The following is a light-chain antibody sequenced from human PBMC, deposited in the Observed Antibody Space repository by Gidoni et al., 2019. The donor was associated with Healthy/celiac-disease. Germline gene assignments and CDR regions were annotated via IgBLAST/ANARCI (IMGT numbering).Light chain of an antibody. V-gene: IGKV1-12*01. J-gene: IGKJ3*01. CDR1: QGISSL. CDR3: QQGNSFPFT. CDR2: AAS. Sequence: DIQRPHSPSSVSASVGDRVTITCRASQGISSLLTWYQQKPGKAPKLLIYAASSLQSGVPSRFSGSGSGTDFTLTISSLQPEDFATYYCQQGNSFPFTFGHGTKVDIK.